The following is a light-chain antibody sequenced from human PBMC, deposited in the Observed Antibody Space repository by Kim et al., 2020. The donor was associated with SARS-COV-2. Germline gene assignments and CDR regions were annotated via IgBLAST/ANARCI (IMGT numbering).Light chain of an antibody. J-gene: IGLJ2*01. V-gene: IGLV3-1*01. Sequence: VSPGPTATIPCSGDNLGNGYISWYQQRAGQSPVLVISQYDRRPSGIPERFSGSNSGNTATLTISGTQAVDEADYYCQTWDINTGVFGGGTQLTVL. CDR1: NLGNGY. CDR3: QTWDINTGV. CDR2: QYD.